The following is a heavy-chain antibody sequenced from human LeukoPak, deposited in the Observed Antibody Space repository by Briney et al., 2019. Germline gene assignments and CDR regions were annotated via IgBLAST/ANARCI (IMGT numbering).Heavy chain of an antibody. V-gene: IGHV3-23*01. Sequence: GGSLRLSCASSGFTLSSYGMYWGRQAPVKGLDWVAAITGSGGSTYYADSVKGRFTISRDNSKNTLYLQMNSLRAEDTAVYYCATNDFWSGYYYFDFWGQGTLVTVSS. D-gene: IGHD3-3*01. CDR2: ITGSGGST. J-gene: IGHJ4*02. CDR3: ATNDFWSGYYYFDF. CDR1: GFTLSSYG.